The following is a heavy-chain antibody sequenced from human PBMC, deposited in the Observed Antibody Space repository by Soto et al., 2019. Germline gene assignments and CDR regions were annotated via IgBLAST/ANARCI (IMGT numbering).Heavy chain of an antibody. V-gene: IGHV3-30*03. Sequence: QVQLVESGGGVVQPGRSLRLSCAASGFTFSSYGMHWVRQAPGKGLEWVAVISYDGSNKYYADSVKGRFTISRDNSKNTLYLQMNSLRAEDTAVYYCAHGPFPPQLLHWGQGTLVTVSS. CDR2: ISYDGSNK. D-gene: IGHD2-2*01. CDR3: AHGPFPPQLLH. CDR1: GFTFSSYG. J-gene: IGHJ4*02.